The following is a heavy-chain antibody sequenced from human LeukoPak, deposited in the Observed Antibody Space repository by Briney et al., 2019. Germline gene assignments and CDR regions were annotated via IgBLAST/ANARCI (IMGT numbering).Heavy chain of an antibody. CDR1: GFTFSSYW. CDR3: ARSYPFDY. Sequence: PGGSLRLSCAASGFTFSSYWIHWVRQAPGKGLVWVSRISTDGSSTNYADSVKGRFAISRDNAKNTLYLQMNSLRAEDTAAYYCARSYPFDYWGQGTLVTVSS. V-gene: IGHV3-74*01. J-gene: IGHJ4*02. CDR2: ISTDGSST. D-gene: IGHD1-26*01.